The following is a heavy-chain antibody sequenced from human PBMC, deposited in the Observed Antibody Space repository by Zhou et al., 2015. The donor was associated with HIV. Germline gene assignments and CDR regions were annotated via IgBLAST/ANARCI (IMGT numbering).Heavy chain of an antibody. D-gene: IGHD4/OR15-4a*01. CDR3: ARDSTSMLTLLVDY. CDR2: TYNGYT. J-gene: IGHJ4*02. Sequence: QVQLVQSATEVKKSGASVKVSCKASGYTLGNYGVSWVRQAPGKGLEWMGWTYNGYTKYAPKFQDRVTMTTDTSTSTAYMEMRSLTXDDTAVYYCARDSTSMLTLLVDYVGQGTLVIV. CDR1: GYTLGNYG. V-gene: IGHV1-18*01.